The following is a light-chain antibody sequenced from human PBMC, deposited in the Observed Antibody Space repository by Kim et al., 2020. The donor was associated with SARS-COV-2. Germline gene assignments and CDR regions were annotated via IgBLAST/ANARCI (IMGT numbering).Light chain of an antibody. CDR3: QQYGGSLT. Sequence: LSPGERATHTCRASQSISYYYLAWYQQKPGQAPRLLSYGTSNRDTGIPDRFSGSGSGTDFTLTISRLEPEDFAVYYCQQYGGSLTFGGGTKVDIK. CDR2: GTS. V-gene: IGKV3-20*01. J-gene: IGKJ4*01. CDR1: QSISYYY.